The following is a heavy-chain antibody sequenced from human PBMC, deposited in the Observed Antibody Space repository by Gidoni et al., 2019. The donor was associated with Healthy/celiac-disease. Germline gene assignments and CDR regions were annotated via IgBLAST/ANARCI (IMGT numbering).Heavy chain of an antibody. Sequence: EVQLVEAGGGRVKPGGSLRVSWAAAGFTFSSYSMNWVRQAPGQGLGCVSSISSSSSYIYYADSVKGRFTISRDNAKNSLYLQMNSLRAEDTAVYYCARDEEWLVFDYWGQGTLVTVSS. J-gene: IGHJ4*02. CDR2: ISSSSSYI. V-gene: IGHV3-21*01. D-gene: IGHD6-19*01. CDR1: GFTFSSYS. CDR3: ARDEEWLVFDY.